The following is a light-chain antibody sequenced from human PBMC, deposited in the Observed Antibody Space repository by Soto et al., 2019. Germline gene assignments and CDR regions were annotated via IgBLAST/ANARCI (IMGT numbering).Light chain of an antibody. CDR2: DVS. Sequence: IILTQSTGTLSVSPGERATLSCRAAQCLXTNFVWYQQKSGQSPRVLXDDVSNRDTGVPARLSGSGSGTDFTLTISGLRSEDSAVYFCQQYNNWPCSFGQGTRLEIK. V-gene: IGKV3-15*01. J-gene: IGKJ5*01. CDR3: QQYNNWPCS. CDR1: QCLXTN.